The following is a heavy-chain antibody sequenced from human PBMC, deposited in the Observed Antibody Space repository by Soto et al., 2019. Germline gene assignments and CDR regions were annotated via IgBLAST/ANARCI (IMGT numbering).Heavy chain of an antibody. CDR1: GYTFTSYG. Sequence: QFQLVQSGAEVKKPGASVKVSCKASGYTFTSYGISLVRQAPGQGLEWMGWISAYNGNTNYAQKLQGRVTMNTDTSTSTAYMELRSLRSDDTAVYYCARVASALIVSKLRKYSSGHADYWGKGTMVTVSS. D-gene: IGHD6-19*01. CDR3: ARVASALIVSKLRKYSSGHADY. J-gene: IGHJ4*02. CDR2: ISAYNGNT. V-gene: IGHV1-18*01.